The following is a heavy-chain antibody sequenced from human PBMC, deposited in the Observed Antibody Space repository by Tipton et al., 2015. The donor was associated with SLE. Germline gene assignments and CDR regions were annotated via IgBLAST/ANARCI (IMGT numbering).Heavy chain of an antibody. J-gene: IGHJ6*02. V-gene: IGHV4-39*07. CDR3: VRGSASGYYGMDV. CDR2: VSYDGNT. CDR1: GDSISSSTYS. Sequence: TLSLTCFVSGDSISSSTYSWAWIRQPPGKGLEWIGSVSYDGNTHRNPSLKSRVTISVDTSNYQFSLRLSSVTAADTAVYYCVRGSASGYYGMDVWDQGTTVTVSS.